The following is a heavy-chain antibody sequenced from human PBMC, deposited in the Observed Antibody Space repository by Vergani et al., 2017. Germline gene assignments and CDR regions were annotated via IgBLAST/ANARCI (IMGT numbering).Heavy chain of an antibody. D-gene: IGHD1-1*01. CDR1: GGSFSGYY. CDR2: INHSGST. Sequence: QVQLQQWGAGLLKPSETLSLTCAVYGGSFSGYYWSWIRQPPGKGLEWIGEINHSGSTNYNPSLKSRVTISVDTSKNQFSLKLSSVTAADTAVYYCARDDDSRKWFDPWGQGTLVTVSS. V-gene: IGHV4-34*01. CDR3: ARDDDSRKWFDP. J-gene: IGHJ5*02.